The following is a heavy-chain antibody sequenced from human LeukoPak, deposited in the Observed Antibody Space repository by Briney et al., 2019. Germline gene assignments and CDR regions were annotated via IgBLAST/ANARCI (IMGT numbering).Heavy chain of an antibody. CDR1: GFTFSSYA. J-gene: IGHJ4*02. CDR3: AAGFRIAAPGTSQDY. Sequence: TGGSLRLSCAASGFTFSSYAMSWVRQAPGKGLEWVSAISGSGGSTYYADSVKGRFTISRDNSKNTLYLQMNSLRSDDTAVYYCAAGFRIAAPGTSQDYWGQGTLVTASS. CDR2: ISGSGGST. D-gene: IGHD6-13*01. V-gene: IGHV3-23*01.